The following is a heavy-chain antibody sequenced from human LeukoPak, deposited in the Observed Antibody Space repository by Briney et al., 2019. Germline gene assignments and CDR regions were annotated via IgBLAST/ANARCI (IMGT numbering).Heavy chain of an antibody. CDR3: ARTRPKYSSSWYADYFDY. CDR1: GGSFSGYY. CDR2: IYYSGTT. J-gene: IGHJ4*02. Sequence: SETLSLTCAVYGGSFSGYYWSWIRQPPGKGLEWIGYIYYSGTTNYNPSLKSRVTISVDTSENQFSLKLSSVTVADTAVYFCARTRPKYSSSWYADYFDYWGQGTLVTVSS. D-gene: IGHD6-13*01. V-gene: IGHV4-59*01.